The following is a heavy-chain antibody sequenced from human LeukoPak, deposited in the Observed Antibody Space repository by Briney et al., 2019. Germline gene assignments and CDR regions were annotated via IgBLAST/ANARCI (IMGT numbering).Heavy chain of an antibody. D-gene: IGHD3-16*01. J-gene: IGHJ6*02. CDR1: GFTFSSYS. V-gene: IGHV3-48*02. CDR2: ISRTSSTM. CDR3: ARDDRPLGYYYGMDV. Sequence: PGGSLRLSCAASGFTFSSYSMNWVRQAPGKGLEWVSYISRTSSTMYYADSVKGRFTISRDNAKKSMYLQMNSLRDEDTAVYYCARDDRPLGYYYGMDVGGQGTTVTVSS.